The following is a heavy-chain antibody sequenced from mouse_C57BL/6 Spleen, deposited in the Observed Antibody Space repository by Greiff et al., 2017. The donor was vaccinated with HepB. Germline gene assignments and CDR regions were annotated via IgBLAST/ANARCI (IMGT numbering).Heavy chain of an antibody. D-gene: IGHD1-1*01. V-gene: IGHV1-18*01. Sequence: EVQLQQSGPELVKPGASVKIPCKASGYTFTDYNMDWVKQSHGKSLEWIGDINPNNGGTIYNQKFKGKATLTVDKSSSTAYMELRSLTSEDTAVYYCARRPIYYGSTAWFAYWGQGTLVTVSA. CDR2: INPNNGGT. CDR1: GYTFTDYN. J-gene: IGHJ3*01. CDR3: ARRPIYYGSTAWFAY.